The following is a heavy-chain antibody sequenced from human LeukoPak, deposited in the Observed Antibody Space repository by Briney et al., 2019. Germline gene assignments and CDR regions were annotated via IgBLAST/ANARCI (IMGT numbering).Heavy chain of an antibody. V-gene: IGHV3-30*02. CDR3: AKDRSTMVRGVFAY. Sequence: PGGSLRLSCAASGFTFSSYGMHWVRQAPGKGLEWVAFIRYDGSNKYYADSVKGRFTISRDNSKNTLYLQMNSLRAEDTALYYCAKDRSTMVRGVFAYWGQGTLVTVSS. D-gene: IGHD3-10*01. J-gene: IGHJ4*02. CDR1: GFTFSSYG. CDR2: IRYDGSNK.